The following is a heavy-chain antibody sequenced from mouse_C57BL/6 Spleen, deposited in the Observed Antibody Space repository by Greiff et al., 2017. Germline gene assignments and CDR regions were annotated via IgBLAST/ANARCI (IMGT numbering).Heavy chain of an antibody. J-gene: IGHJ1*03. CDR2: IDPSDSYT. CDR1: GYTFTSYW. Sequence: QVQLQQPGAELVMPGASVKLSCKASGYTFTSYWMHWVKQRPGQGLEWIGEIDPSDSYTNYNQKFKGKSTLTVDKSSSTAYMQLSSLTSEDSAVYYCARKKDDWYFGVWGTGTTVTVSS. CDR3: ARKKDDWYFGV. V-gene: IGHV1-69*01.